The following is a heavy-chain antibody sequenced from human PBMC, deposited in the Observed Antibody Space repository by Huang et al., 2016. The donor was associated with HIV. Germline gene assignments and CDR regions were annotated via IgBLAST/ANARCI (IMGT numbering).Heavy chain of an antibody. CDR2: INTKTGKP. J-gene: IGHJ4*02. CDR3: ARYRLTGTFLDS. D-gene: IGHD3-9*01. V-gene: IGHV7-4-1*02. CDR1: GNTFTTYS. Sequence: QVQLVQSGSELRKPGASVKVSCKASGNTFTTYSLIWGRQAPGQGLEGMGWINTKTGKPTYAQGFTGRFVFSLDTTVSTAYLQISSLKTDDTAKYFCARYRLTGTFLDSWGQGTQVTVSS.